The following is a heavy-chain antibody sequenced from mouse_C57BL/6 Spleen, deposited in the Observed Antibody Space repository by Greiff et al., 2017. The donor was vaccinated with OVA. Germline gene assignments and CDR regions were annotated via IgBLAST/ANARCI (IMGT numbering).Heavy chain of an antibody. CDR1: GYTFTSYT. Sequence: QVQLQQSGAELARPGASVKMSCKASGYTFTSYTMHWVKQRPGQGLEWIGYINPSSGYTKYNQKFKDKATLTADKSSSTAYMQLSSLTSEDSAVYYCARWGLKSSCYSNLGAMDYWGQGTSVTVSS. CDR2: INPSSGYT. CDR3: ARWGLKSSCYSNLGAMDY. J-gene: IGHJ4*01. D-gene: IGHD2-5*01. V-gene: IGHV1-4*01.